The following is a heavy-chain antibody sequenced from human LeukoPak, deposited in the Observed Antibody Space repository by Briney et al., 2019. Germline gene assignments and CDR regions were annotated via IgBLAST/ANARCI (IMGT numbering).Heavy chain of an antibody. Sequence: GGSLRLSCATSGFTFSTYWMSWVRQAPGKGLQWVANIKEDGSLKYYVDSVKGRFTISRDNAKNSLYLQMNSLRVEDTAVYYCARDRYYDHTYPDYWGQGTLVTVSS. D-gene: IGHD3-22*01. CDR3: ARDRYYDHTYPDY. V-gene: IGHV3-7*03. CDR2: IKEDGSLK. J-gene: IGHJ4*02. CDR1: GFTFSTYW.